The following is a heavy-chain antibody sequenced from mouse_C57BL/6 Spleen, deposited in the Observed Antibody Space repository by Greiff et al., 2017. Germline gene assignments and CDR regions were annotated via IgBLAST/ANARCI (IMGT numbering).Heavy chain of an antibody. CDR2: IYPSDSET. V-gene: IGHV1-61*01. D-gene: IGHD1-1*02. J-gene: IGHJ3*01. CDR1: GYTFPSYW. Sequence: QVQLQQPGAELVRPGSSVKLSCKASGYTFPSYWMDWVKQRPGQGLEWIGNIYPSDSETHYNQKFKDKATLTVDKSSSTAYMQRSSLTSEDSAVYYCARGVAGAWFAYWGQGTLVTVSA. CDR3: ARGVAGAWFAY.